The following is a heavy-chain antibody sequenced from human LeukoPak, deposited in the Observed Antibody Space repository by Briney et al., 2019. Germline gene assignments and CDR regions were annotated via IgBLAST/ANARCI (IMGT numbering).Heavy chain of an antibody. D-gene: IGHD7-27*01. Sequence: ASVKVSCKASGYTFTSYCISWVRQAPGQGLEWMGWISAYNGNTNYAQKLQGRVTMTTDTSTSTAYTELRSLRSDDTAAYYCASVLGLGNWYYFDYWGQGTLVTVSS. CDR1: GYTFTSYC. V-gene: IGHV1-18*01. J-gene: IGHJ4*02. CDR3: ASVLGLGNWYYFDY. CDR2: ISAYNGNT.